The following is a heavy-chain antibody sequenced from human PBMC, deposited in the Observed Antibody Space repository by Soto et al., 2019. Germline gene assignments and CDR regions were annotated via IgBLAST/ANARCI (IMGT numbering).Heavy chain of an antibody. V-gene: IGHV1-18*01. CDR1: GYTFTSYA. J-gene: IGHJ3*02. CDR3: ARGSWGPGSVNAFDI. D-gene: IGHD7-27*01. Sequence: ASVKVSCKASGYTFTSYAISWVRQAPGQGLEWMGWISAYNGNTNYAQKLQGRVTMTTDTSTSTAYMELRSLRSDDTAVYYCARGSWGPGSVNAFDIWGQGTMVTVSS. CDR2: ISAYNGNT.